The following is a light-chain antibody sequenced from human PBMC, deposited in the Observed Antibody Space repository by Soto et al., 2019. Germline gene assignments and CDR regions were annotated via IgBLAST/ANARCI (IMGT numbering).Light chain of an antibody. CDR3: SAHGGTNPYV. CDR1: ASDIGGYTF. Sequence: QSARTQPPSASGSPGQSVAISCTGTASDIGGYTFVSWYQQHPGKAPKLLIYDVNKRPSGVPDRFSGSKSGNTASLTVSGLQAEDEADYYCSAHGGTNPYVFGTGTQLTVL. CDR2: DVN. J-gene: IGLJ1*01. V-gene: IGLV2-8*01.